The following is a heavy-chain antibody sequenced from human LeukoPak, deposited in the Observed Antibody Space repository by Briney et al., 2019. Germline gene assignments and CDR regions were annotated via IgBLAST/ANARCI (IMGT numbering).Heavy chain of an antibody. D-gene: IGHD1-26*01. J-gene: IGHJ3*02. V-gene: IGHV4-4*07. CDR3: ARDPYSGSYFGIRAFDI. Sequence: SETLSLTCTVSGGSISSYYWSWIRQPAGKGLEWIGRIYASGSTNYNPSLKSRVTMSVDTSKNQFSLKLSSVTAADTAVYYCARDPYSGSYFGIRAFDIWGQGTMVTVSS. CDR1: GGSISSYY. CDR2: IYASGST.